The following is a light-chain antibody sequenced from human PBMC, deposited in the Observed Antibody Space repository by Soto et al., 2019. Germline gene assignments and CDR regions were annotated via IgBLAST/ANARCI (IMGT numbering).Light chain of an antibody. Sequence: EIVMTQSPATLSVSPGERATLSCRASQSVSSNLAWFQQKPGQAPRLLIYAASTRATGLPARFSGSGSGTEFTLTISSLQSEDFAVYYCQQSGRPFGQGTKVEIK. CDR1: QSVSSN. J-gene: IGKJ1*01. V-gene: IGKV3-15*01. CDR3: QQSGRP. CDR2: AAS.